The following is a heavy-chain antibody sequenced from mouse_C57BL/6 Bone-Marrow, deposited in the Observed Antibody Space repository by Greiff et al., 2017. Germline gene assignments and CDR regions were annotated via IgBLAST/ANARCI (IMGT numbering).Heavy chain of an antibody. CDR3: ARLDAYLYY. CDR1: GYSFTGYF. CDR2: INPYNGDT. V-gene: IGHV1-20*01. Sequence: VQLQQSGPELVKPGDSVKISCKASGYSFTGYFMNWVMQSHGKSLEWIGRINPYNGDTFYNQKLKGKATLTVDKSSSTAHMELRSLTSEDSAVYYCARLDAYLYYWGQGTTLTVSS. D-gene: IGHD2-3*01. J-gene: IGHJ2*01.